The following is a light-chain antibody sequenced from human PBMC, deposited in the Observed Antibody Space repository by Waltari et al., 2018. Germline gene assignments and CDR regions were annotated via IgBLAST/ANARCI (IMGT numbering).Light chain of an antibody. CDR2: DVS. V-gene: IGLV2-14*03. J-gene: IGLJ1*01. Sequence: QSALTQPASVSGSPGQSITLSCTGTSSDLGGFNYVSWYQQHPGKAPKLIIYDVSNRPSGVSNRFSGSKSGNTASLTISGLQAEDEADYYCSSYIPTSTFYVFGSGTRVTVL. CDR3: SSYIPTSTFYV. CDR1: SSDLGGFNY.